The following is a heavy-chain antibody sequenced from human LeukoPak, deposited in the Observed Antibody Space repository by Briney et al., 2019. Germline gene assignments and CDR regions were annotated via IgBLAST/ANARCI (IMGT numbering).Heavy chain of an antibody. Sequence: GGSLRLTCAASGFTFSSCWMHWVRQAPGKGLVWVARINSDGSSTSYADSVKGRFTISRDNAKNTLYLQMSSLRVEDTAVYYCARVPSLTGTMFASWGQGTLVTVSS. J-gene: IGHJ5*01. D-gene: IGHD3-10*02. CDR2: INSDGSST. CDR3: ARVPSLTGTMFAS. V-gene: IGHV3-74*01. CDR1: GFTFSSCW.